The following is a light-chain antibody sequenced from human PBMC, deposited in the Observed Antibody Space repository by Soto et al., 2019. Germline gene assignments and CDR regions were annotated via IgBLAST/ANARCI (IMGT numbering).Light chain of an antibody. J-gene: IGKJ2*01. V-gene: IGKV3-15*01. Sequence: EIVMTQSPDTLSVSPGERATLSCRASQSVGSNLAWYQQKPGQAPRLLMFDASTRATGISARFSGSGSGTEFTLTISSLESEDFAVYFCHHYYGWPPGTFGQGTKLEIK. CDR3: HHYYGWPPGT. CDR1: QSVGSN. CDR2: DAS.